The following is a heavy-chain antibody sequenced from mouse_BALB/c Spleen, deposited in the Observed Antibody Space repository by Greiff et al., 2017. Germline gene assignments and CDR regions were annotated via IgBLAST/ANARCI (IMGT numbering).Heavy chain of an antibody. CDR3: ARKKYGNYDAMDY. J-gene: IGHJ4*01. V-gene: IGHV5-6-3*01. CDR2: INSNGGST. D-gene: IGHD2-10*02. CDR1: GFTFSSYG. Sequence: EVKLVESGGGLVQPGGSLKLSCAASGFTFSSYGMSWVRQTPDKRLELVATINSNGGSTYYPDSVKGRFTISRDNAKNTLYLQMSSLKSEDTAMYYCARKKYGNYDAMDYWGQGTSVTVSS.